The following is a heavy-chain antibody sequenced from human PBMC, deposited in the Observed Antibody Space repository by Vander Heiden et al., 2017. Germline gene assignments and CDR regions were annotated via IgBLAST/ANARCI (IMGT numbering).Heavy chain of an antibody. D-gene: IGHD6-13*01. CDR1: GGSLTNSSYY. J-gene: IGHJ2*01. V-gene: IGHV4-39*01. CDR2: SYYSGST. CDR3: ATLGKQQLVHWYIDL. Sequence: QLQLQESGPGLPKPSEILSLTCTVSGGSLTNSSYYWGWIRQHPGKGLEWIGSSYYSGSTYYKPSLKSRVSISVDTSKNQFSLKLSSVTAAETAVYYCATLGKQQLVHWYIDLWGRGSLVTVS.